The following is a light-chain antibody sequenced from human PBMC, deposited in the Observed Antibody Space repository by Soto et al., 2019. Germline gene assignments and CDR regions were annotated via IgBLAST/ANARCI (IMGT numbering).Light chain of an antibody. J-gene: IGKJ1*01. V-gene: IGKV1-6*01. CDR3: LQDYNYPRT. CDR2: DAT. CDR1: QVITNN. Sequence: AIQMTQSPSSLSASKGDRVTITCRASQVITNNVGWYQQKPGKAPKLLIYDATNLQSGVPARFSGSGSDREFTLTISSIQPEDFATYYCLQDYNYPRTFGQGTKVDSK.